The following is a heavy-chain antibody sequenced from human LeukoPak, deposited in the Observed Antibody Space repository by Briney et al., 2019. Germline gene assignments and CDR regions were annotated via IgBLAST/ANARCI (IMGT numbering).Heavy chain of an antibody. CDR1: GFTFSSNA. D-gene: IGHD3-22*01. CDR3: AREVSEGFDF. Sequence: GGSLRLSCAASGFTFSSNAMTWVRQAPGRGLEWVSSINGGGSTIYYADSVKGRFTISRDNSKNTLFLQMNSLRAEDTALYYCAREVSEGFDFWGQGTLVTVSS. V-gene: IGHV3-23*01. J-gene: IGHJ4*02. CDR2: INGGGSTI.